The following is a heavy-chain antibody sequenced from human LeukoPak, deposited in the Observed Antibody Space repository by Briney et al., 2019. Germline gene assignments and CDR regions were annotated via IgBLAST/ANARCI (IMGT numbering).Heavy chain of an antibody. CDR3: PREGRDYDILTGYRTYLLRPFDY. Sequence: GASVKVSCKASGYTFTGYYMHWVRQAPGQGLEWMGWINPNSGGTNYAQKFQGRVTMTRDTSISTAYMELSRLRSDDTAVYYCPREGRDYDILTGYRTYLLRPFDYWGQGTLVTVTS. J-gene: IGHJ4*02. V-gene: IGHV1-2*02. CDR2: INPNSGGT. D-gene: IGHD3-9*01. CDR1: GYTFTGYY.